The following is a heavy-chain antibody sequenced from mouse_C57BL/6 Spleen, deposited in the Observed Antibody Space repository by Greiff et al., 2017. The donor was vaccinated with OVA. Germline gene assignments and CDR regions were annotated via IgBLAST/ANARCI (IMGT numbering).Heavy chain of an antibody. D-gene: IGHD3-3*01. J-gene: IGHJ2*01. CDR2: IDPSDSYT. CDR3: ARGGPRYYFDY. V-gene: IGHV1-59*01. Sequence: QVQLQQPGAELVRPGTSVKLSCKASGYTFTSYWMHWVKQRPGQGLEWIGVIDPSDSYTNYNQKFKGKATLTVDTSSSTAYMQLSSLTSEDSAVYYCARGGPRYYFDYWGQGTTRTVSS. CDR1: GYTFTSYW.